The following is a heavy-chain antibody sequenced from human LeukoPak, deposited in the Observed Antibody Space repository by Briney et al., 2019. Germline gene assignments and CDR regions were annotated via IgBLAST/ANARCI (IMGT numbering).Heavy chain of an antibody. CDR3: ARAQDCSGGSCYSGEFDY. CDR1: GFTVSSNY. D-gene: IGHD2-15*01. J-gene: IGHJ4*02. Sequence: PGGSLRLSCAASGFTVSSNYMSWVRQAPGKGLDWVSVIYSGGSTYYADSVKGRFTISRDNSKNTLYLQMNSLRAEDTAVYYCARAQDCSGGSCYSGEFDYWGQGTLVTVSS. V-gene: IGHV3-66*01. CDR2: IYSGGST.